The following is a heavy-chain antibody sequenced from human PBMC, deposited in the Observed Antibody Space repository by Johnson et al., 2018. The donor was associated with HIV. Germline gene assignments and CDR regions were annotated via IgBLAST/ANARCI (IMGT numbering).Heavy chain of an antibody. V-gene: IGHV3-20*04. CDR2: INWNGGST. D-gene: IGHD6-19*01. CDR3: ARTGRAVAGTPHAFDI. J-gene: IGHJ3*02. CDR1: GFTFDDYG. Sequence: MQLVESGGGVVRPGGSLRLSCAPSGFTFDDYGMSWVRQAPGKGLEWVSGINWNGGSTYYADSVKGRFTISRDNSKNTLYLQMNSLRAEDTAVYYCARTGRAVAGTPHAFDIWGQGTMVTVSS.